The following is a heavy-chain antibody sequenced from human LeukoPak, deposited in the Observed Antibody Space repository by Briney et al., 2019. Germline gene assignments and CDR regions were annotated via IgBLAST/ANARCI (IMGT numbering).Heavy chain of an antibody. D-gene: IGHD1-1*01. CDR1: GGSISSGGYY. J-gene: IGHJ4*02. CDR3: ARSEDWNDLYYFGY. CDR2: IYYSGST. V-gene: IGHV4-31*03. Sequence: SQTLSLTCTVSGGSISSGGYYWSWIRQHPGKGLEWIGYIYYSGSTYYNPSLKSRVTISVDTSKNQFSLKLSPVTAADTAVYYCARSEDWNDLYYFGYWGQGTLVTVSS.